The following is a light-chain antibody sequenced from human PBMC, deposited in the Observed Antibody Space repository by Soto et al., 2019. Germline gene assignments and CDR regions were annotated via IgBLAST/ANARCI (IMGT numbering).Light chain of an antibody. J-gene: IGKJ1*01. CDR2: KAS. V-gene: IGKV1-5*03. CDR3: QQYNGFFT. Sequence: DIQMTQSPSTLSASVGDRVTITCRASQSISTWLAWYQQKPGKAPNLLIYKASSLESGVPSRFSGSGSGTEFTLTIRSLKPDDFATYYCQQYNGFFTFGQGTKVDIK. CDR1: QSISTW.